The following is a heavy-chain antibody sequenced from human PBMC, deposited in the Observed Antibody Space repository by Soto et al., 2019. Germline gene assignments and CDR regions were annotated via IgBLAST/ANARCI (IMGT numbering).Heavy chain of an antibody. CDR3: ARKSNSDLSGYDYFDY. J-gene: IGHJ4*02. V-gene: IGHV3-21*06. CDR2: INYNGIYS. Sequence: EGQLVESGGGLAEPGGSLRLSCAASGFIFSSSDMTWVRQAPGKGLEYVSSINYNGIYSFYAEPAKGRFTISRDNAKNSLYLQMYGLTAEDTAVYFCARKSNSDLSGYDYFDYWGQGALVIVSS. CDR1: GFIFSSSD. D-gene: IGHD3-22*01.